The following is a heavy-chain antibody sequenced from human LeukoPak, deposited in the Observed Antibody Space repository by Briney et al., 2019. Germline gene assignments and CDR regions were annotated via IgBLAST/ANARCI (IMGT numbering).Heavy chain of an antibody. CDR2: IYYSGTT. J-gene: IGHJ3*02. CDR1: GGSISSSSYY. CDR3: ARMIGDDAFDI. V-gene: IGHV4-39*01. D-gene: IGHD3-22*01. Sequence: PSETLSLTCTVSGGSISSSSYYWDWIRQPPGKGLEWIGTIYYSGTTYYNPSLKSRVTISVDTSRNQFSLKLSSVAATDTAVYYCARMIGDDAFDIWGQGTMVTVSS.